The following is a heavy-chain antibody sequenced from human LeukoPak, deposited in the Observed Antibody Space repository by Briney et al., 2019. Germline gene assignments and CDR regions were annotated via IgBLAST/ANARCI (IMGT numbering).Heavy chain of an antibody. V-gene: IGHV1-18*01. CDR2: ISAYSGNT. CDR1: GYTFISNG. CDR3: ARDRQHGFDN. J-gene: IGHJ3*02. Sequence: ASVKVSCKASGYTFISNGISWVRQAPGQGLEWLGWISAYSGNTNYAQRFQGRLTMTTDTSTTTAYMELRSLRSDDTAVYYCARDRQHGFDNWGQGTMVTVSS. D-gene: IGHD5-18*01.